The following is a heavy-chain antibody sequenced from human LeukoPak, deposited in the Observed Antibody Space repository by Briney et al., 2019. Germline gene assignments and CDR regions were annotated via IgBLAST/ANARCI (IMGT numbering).Heavy chain of an antibody. V-gene: IGHV4-39*07. Sequence: SETLSLTCTVSGGSLISTTYYWGWIRQPPGKGLEWIGSIYYSGSTYYNPSLKSRVTVSVDMSKNQFSLQLSSVTAADTAVYYCARAPRTGAWDMITFGGVIVHGDAFDFWGQGTMVTVSS. CDR2: IYYSGST. CDR1: GGSLISTTYY. CDR3: ARAPRTGAWDMITFGGVIVHGDAFDF. D-gene: IGHD3-16*02. J-gene: IGHJ3*01.